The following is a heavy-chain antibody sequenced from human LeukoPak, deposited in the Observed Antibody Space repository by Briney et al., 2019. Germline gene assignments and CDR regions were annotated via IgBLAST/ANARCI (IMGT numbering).Heavy chain of an antibody. CDR2: ISYDGSNK. D-gene: IGHD2-2*01. J-gene: IGHJ6*04. CDR3: ARDREVPAAIYYYYYGMDV. V-gene: IGHV3-30*04. CDR1: GFTFSSYA. Sequence: PGRSLRLSCAASGFTFSSYAMHWVRQAPGKGLEWVAVISYDGSNKYYADSVKGRFTIPRDNSKNTLYLQMNSLRAEDTAVYYCARDREVPAAIYYYYYGMDVWGKGTTVTVSS.